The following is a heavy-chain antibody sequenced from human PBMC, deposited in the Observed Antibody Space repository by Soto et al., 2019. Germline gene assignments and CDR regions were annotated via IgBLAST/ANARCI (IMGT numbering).Heavy chain of an antibody. D-gene: IGHD2-15*01. CDR2: IIPILGIA. Sequence: QVQLVQSGAEVKKPGSSVKVSCKASGGTFSTYTISWVRQAPGQGLEWMGRIIPILGIANYAQKFQGRVTITADKSTSTAYMELSSLRSEDTAVYYCASRSTVVVAATEAVDYWGQGTLVNVSS. V-gene: IGHV1-69*02. CDR1: GGTFSTYT. CDR3: ASRSTVVVAATEAVDY. J-gene: IGHJ4*02.